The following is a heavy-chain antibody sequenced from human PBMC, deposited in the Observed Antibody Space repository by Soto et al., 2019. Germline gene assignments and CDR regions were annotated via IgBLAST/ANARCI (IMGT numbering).Heavy chain of an antibody. D-gene: IGHD2-15*01. V-gene: IGHV4-59*01. CDR3: TKYRLTDVEGYSFDY. Sequence: SETLSLTCTVSGGSISGSYWSWIRQTPGKVLEWVGYIHYSGSTNYNPSLKSRVTMSVDSAKNQFSLQLSSVTAADTAVYFCTKYRLTDVEGYSFDYWGQGALVTVSS. J-gene: IGHJ4*02. CDR2: IHYSGST. CDR1: GGSISGSY.